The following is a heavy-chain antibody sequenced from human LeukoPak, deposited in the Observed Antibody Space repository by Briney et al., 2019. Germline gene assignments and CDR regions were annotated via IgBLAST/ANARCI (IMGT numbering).Heavy chain of an antibody. D-gene: IGHD4-11*01. CDR2: IYPGDFDT. CDR3: ARHWSYSNYQNYGMDV. J-gene: IGHJ6*02. Sequence: KPGASLQISCQGSGYTFTRYWIGWVRQLPGKGLEWMAIIYPGDFDTRYSPSFQGQVTISVDKSISTAYMQWGSLKASDTAMYYCARHWSYSNYQNYGMDVWGQGTTVTVSS. CDR1: GYTFTRYW. V-gene: IGHV5-51*01.